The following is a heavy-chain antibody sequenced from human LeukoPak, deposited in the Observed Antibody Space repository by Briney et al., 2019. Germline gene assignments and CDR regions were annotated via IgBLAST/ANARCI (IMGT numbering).Heavy chain of an antibody. J-gene: IGHJ6*03. Sequence: GASVKVSCKASGGTFSSYAISWVRQAPGQGLEWMGGIIPIFGTANYAQKFQGRVTITADKSTSTAYMELSSLRSEDTAVYYCARGPARITMVRRDYYYYMDVWGKGPTVTVSS. CDR2: IIPIFGTA. CDR3: ARGPARITMVRRDYYYYMDV. D-gene: IGHD3-10*01. V-gene: IGHV1-69*06. CDR1: GGTFSSYA.